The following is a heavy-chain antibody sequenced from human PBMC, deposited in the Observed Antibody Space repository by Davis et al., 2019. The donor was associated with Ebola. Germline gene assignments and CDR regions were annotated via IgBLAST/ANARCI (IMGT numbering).Heavy chain of an antibody. CDR3: ARSPGASWLFYGMDV. J-gene: IGHJ6*02. CDR2: IYPGDSDT. V-gene: IGHV5-51*01. CDR1: GSSFTSYW. D-gene: IGHD3-10*01. Sequence: PGRSLRLSCKGSGSSFTSYWIGWVRQMPGKGLEWMGIIYPGDSDTRYSPSFQGQVTISADKSISTAYLQWSSLKASDTAMYYCARSPGASWLFYGMDVWGQGTTVTVSS.